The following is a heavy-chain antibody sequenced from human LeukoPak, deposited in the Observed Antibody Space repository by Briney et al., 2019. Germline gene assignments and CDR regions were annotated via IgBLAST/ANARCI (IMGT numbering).Heavy chain of an antibody. J-gene: IGHJ2*01. CDR3: ARQDIVVVPAAVGYFDL. D-gene: IGHD2-2*01. V-gene: IGHV1-69*06. Sequence: GASVKVSCKASGGTFSSYAISWVRQAPGQGLEWMGGIIPIFGTANYAQKFQGRVTITADKSTSTAYMELSSLRSEDTAVYYCARQDIVVVPAAVGYFDLWGRGTLVTVSS. CDR1: GGTFSSYA. CDR2: IIPIFGTA.